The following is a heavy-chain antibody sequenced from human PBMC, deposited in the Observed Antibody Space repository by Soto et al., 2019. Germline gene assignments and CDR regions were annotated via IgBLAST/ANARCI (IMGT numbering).Heavy chain of an antibody. J-gene: IGHJ6*02. D-gene: IGHD2-21*02. CDR1: GASFSHFY. CDR3: ARDLWGYCGTDCYPLDV. Sequence: PSETLSLTCTVSGASFSHFYWNWIRQPPGKGLEWIGYMYKTGSTVYNPPFKSRVTISVDTSKNQFSLKLNSVTAADTAVYYFARDLWGYCGTDCYPLDVWGQGTTVTVSS. CDR2: MYKTGST. V-gene: IGHV4-59*01.